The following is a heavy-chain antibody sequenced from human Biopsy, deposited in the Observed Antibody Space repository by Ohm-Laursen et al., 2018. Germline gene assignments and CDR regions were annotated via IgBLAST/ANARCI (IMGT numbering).Heavy chain of an antibody. V-gene: IGHV4-59*07. CDR3: ARMPHFDY. Sequence: SDTLSLTCTVSGGSISGYHWSWIRKSPGKGLEWLAYISCTGGITSNPSLNGRATMSLGTSKNQFSLRLIYVTAADTAVYYCARMPHFDYWGQGILVTVSS. CDR1: GGSISGYH. CDR2: ISCTGGI. D-gene: IGHD2-2*01. J-gene: IGHJ4*02.